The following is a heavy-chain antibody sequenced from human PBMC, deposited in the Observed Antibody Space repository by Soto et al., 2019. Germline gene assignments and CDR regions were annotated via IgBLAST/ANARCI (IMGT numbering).Heavy chain of an antibody. D-gene: IGHD3-22*01. Sequence: QVQMVESGGGVVHPGRSLRLSCVASGFTFSTYDIHWVRQAPGKGLDWVAVTSYDGSKRYYADSVVGRFTISRDNSKNTVDLQMNSLRAEDTAIYYCAKGEYLYDSRGALDPWGQGTLVTVSS. J-gene: IGHJ5*02. CDR1: GFTFSTYD. V-gene: IGHV3-30*18. CDR3: AKGEYLYDSRGALDP. CDR2: TSYDGSKR.